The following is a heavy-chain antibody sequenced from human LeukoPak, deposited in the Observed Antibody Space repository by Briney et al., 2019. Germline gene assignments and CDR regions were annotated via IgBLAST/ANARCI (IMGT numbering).Heavy chain of an antibody. CDR3: ANLQIGITGTMGV. V-gene: IGHV3-48*01. CDR2: ISSSSSTI. D-gene: IGHD1-20*01. Sequence: GGSLRLSCAASGFTFSSYSMNWVRQAPGKGLEWVSYISSSSSTIYYADSVKGRFTISRDNAKNSLYLQMNSLRAEDTAVYYCANLQIGITGTMGVWGQGTLVTVSS. CDR1: GFTFSSYS. J-gene: IGHJ4*02.